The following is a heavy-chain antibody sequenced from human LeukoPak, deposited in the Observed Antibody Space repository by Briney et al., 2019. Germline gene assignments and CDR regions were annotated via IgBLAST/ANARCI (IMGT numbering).Heavy chain of an antibody. CDR1: GGSISSYY. CDR2: IYYSGST. V-gene: IGHV4-59*08. Sequence: SETLSLTCTVSGGSISSYYWSWIRQPPGKGLEWIGYIYYSGSTNYNPSLKSRVTISVDTSKNQFSLKLSSVTAADTAVYYCAAIGSLHDAFDLWGQGTMVTVSS. J-gene: IGHJ3*01. CDR3: AAIGSLHDAFDL.